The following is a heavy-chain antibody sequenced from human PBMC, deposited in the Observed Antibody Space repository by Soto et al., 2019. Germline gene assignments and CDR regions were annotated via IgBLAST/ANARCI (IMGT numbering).Heavy chain of an antibody. V-gene: IGHV1-69*12. CDR1: GGTFSSYA. D-gene: IGHD2-21*02. J-gene: IGHJ4*02. CDR3: ATVGVVTATFYFDY. Sequence: QVQLVQSGAEVKKPGSSVKVSCKASGGTFSSYAISWVRQAPGQGLEWMGGIIPIFGTANYAQKFQGRVTXXAXEXTSTAYMELSSLRSEDTAVYYCATVGVVTATFYFDYWGQGTLVTVSS. CDR2: IIPIFGTA.